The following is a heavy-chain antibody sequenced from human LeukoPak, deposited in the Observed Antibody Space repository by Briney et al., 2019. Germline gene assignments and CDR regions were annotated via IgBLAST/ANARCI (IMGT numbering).Heavy chain of an antibody. V-gene: IGHV4-39*07. Sequence: SETLSLTCTVSGGSISSSSYYWGWIRQPPGKGLEWIGSIYYSGSTYYNPSLKSRVTISVDTSKNQFSLKLSSVTAADTAVYYCARYGPPRGVGYSSSWFPFDIWGQGTMVTVSS. D-gene: IGHD6-13*01. CDR2: IYYSGST. CDR3: ARYGPPRGVGYSSSWFPFDI. J-gene: IGHJ3*02. CDR1: GGSISSSSYY.